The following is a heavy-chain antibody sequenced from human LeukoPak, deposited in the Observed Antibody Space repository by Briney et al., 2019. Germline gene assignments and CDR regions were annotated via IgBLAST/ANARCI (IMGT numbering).Heavy chain of an antibody. J-gene: IGHJ6*03. V-gene: IGHV5-51*01. D-gene: IGHD6-19*01. CDR3: ARLYPAAVAGSYYYYMDV. CDR1: GYSFTSSW. CDR2: IYPGDSDT. Sequence: GESLKISCKGSGYSFTSSWIAWVRQMPGKGLEWMGIIYPGDSDTRYSPSFQGQVTISADKSISTAYLQWSSLKASDTAMYYCARLYPAAVAGSYYYYMDVWGKGTTVTVSS.